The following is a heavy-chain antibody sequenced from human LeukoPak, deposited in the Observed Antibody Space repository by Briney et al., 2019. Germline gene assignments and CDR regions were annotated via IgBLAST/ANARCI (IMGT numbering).Heavy chain of an antibody. J-gene: IGHJ3*02. CDR3: AKPQHIVVVGDAFDI. CDR1: GYTFTSYG. D-gene: IGHD2-15*01. V-gene: IGHV1-18*01. CDR2: ISAYNGNT. Sequence: ASVKVSCKASGYTFTSYGISWVRQAPGQGLEWMGWISAYNGNTNYAQKLQGRVTMTTDTSTSTAYMELRSLRSDDTAVYYCAKPQHIVVVGDAFDIWGQGTMVTASS.